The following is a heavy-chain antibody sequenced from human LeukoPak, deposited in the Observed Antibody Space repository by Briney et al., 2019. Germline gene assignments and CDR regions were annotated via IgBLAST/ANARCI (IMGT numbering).Heavy chain of an antibody. D-gene: IGHD2-2*01. J-gene: IGHJ4*02. CDR3: AGDYCSSTSCLFDY. CDR2: INPNSGDT. V-gene: IGHV1-2*06. CDR1: GYTFTGYH. Sequence: ASVKVSCKASGYTFTGYHMHWVRQAPGQGLEWMGRINPNSGDTNYVQKFQGRVTMTRDTSISTAYMELSRLRSDDTAVYYCAGDYCSSTSCLFDYWGQGTLVTVSS.